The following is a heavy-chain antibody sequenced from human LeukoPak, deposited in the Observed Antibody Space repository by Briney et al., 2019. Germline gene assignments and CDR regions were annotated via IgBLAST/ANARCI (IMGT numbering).Heavy chain of an antibody. CDR3: ATNILVRDIINWFDP. V-gene: IGHV1-2*02. CDR2: IKPNGGGT. J-gene: IGHJ5*02. Sequence: ASVKVSCKASGYSFADYYMHWVRQAPGQGLEWMGWIKPNGGGTRSAQKFQGRVTMTRDTPISTAYMELSSLRYDDTAVYYCATNILVRDIINWFDPWGQGTLVTVSS. CDR1: GYSFADYY. D-gene: IGHD3-10*01.